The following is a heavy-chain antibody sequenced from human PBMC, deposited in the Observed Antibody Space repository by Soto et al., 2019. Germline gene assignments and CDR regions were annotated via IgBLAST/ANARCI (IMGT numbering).Heavy chain of an antibody. CDR2: ISYDGSNK. CDR1: GFTYSIYG. J-gene: IGHJ4*02. CDR3: AKDREQWLLHYFFDF. D-gene: IGHD6-19*01. V-gene: IGHV3-30*18. Sequence: QPGGSLRLSCAASGFTYSIYGMHWVRQAPGKGLEWVAVISYDGSNKYYADSVKGRFTISRDNSKNTLYLQMNSLRAEDTAVYYCAKDREQWLLHYFFDFWGQGTLVTVSS.